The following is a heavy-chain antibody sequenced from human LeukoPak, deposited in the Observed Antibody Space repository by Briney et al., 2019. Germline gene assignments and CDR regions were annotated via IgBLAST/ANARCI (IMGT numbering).Heavy chain of an antibody. CDR1: GITFSDYY. CDR2: VSSSGNTQ. CDR3: AREVVKLPDDTPNDY. Sequence: MSGGSLRLSCTVSGITFSDYYMNWIRQAPGKALEYIAYVSSSGNTQFYADSVRGRFKISRDNAKNSLYLQMNSLRGEDTAVYYCAREVVKLPDDTPNDYWGQGTLVTVSS. J-gene: IGHJ4*02. V-gene: IGHV3-11*04. D-gene: IGHD2-2*01.